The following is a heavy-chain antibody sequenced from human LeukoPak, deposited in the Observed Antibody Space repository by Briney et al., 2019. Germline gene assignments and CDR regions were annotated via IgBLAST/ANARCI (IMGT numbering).Heavy chain of an antibody. CDR1: GGSISSSSYY. V-gene: IGHV4-39*07. CDR3: ARDLSSSFNWFDP. D-gene: IGHD6-13*01. Sequence: SETLSLTCTVSGGSISSSSYYWGWIRQPPGKGLEWIGSIYYSGSTNYNPSLESRVTMSVDTSKNQFSLKLSSVTAADTAVYYCARDLSSSFNWFDPWGQGTLVTVSS. J-gene: IGHJ5*02. CDR2: IYYSGST.